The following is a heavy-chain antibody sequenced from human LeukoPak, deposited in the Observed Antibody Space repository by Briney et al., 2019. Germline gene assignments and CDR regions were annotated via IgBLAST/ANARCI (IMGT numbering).Heavy chain of an antibody. Sequence: ASVKVSCKASGYTFTSYGISWVRQAPGQGLEWMGWISAYNGNTNYAQKLQGRVTMTTDTSTSTAYMELSSLRSEDTAVYYCARDRLYYGSGSYDYWGQGTLVTVSS. CDR1: GYTFTSYG. J-gene: IGHJ4*02. V-gene: IGHV1-18*01. CDR3: ARDRLYYGSGSYDY. D-gene: IGHD3-10*01. CDR2: ISAYNGNT.